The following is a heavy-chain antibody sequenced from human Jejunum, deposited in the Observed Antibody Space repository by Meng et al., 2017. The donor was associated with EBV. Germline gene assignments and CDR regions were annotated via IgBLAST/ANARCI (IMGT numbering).Heavy chain of an antibody. V-gene: IGHV3-15*01. J-gene: IGHJ4*02. CDR2: IKSKTDGEAT. CDR3: SGEIRSEWGFNY. Sequence: VLLVCGCGGVVEPGGVLRLSCCAAGFIYVNAGMCWVRQPPGKGLAWVGRIKSKTDGEATDYAAPVKGRFTTSRDDSKNTLYLQMNSLQKEDTAMYYCSGEIRSEWGFNYWGQGNLVTVSS. D-gene: IGHD1-26*01. CDR1: GFIYVNAG.